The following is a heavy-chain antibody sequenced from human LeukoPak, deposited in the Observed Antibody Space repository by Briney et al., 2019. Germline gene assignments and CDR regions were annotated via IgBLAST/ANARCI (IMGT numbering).Heavy chain of an antibody. CDR3: ARPRAYSRSLHDAFDI. CDR2: IKQDGSEK. Sequence: GGSLRLSCAASGFIFSSYLMSWVRQAPGKGLEWVDNIKQDGSEKYYVDSVKGRFTISRDNAKNSLYLQMNSLRAEDTAVYYCARPRAYSRSLHDAFDIRGQGTMVTVSS. D-gene: IGHD6-6*01. J-gene: IGHJ3*02. CDR1: GFIFSSYL. V-gene: IGHV3-7*01.